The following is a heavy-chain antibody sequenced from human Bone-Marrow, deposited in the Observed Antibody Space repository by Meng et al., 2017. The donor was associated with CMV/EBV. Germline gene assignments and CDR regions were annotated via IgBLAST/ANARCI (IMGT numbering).Heavy chain of an antibody. CDR3: ARGYYDILTGYYPLYYFDY. Sequence: GGSLRLSCAASGFTFSSYAMHWVRQAPGKGLEYVSAISSSGGSTYYADSVKGRFTISRDNSKNTLYLQMGSLRAEDMAVYYCARGYYDILTGYYPLYYFDYWGQGTLVTVSS. D-gene: IGHD3-9*01. V-gene: IGHV3-64*02. J-gene: IGHJ4*02. CDR1: GFTFSSYA. CDR2: ISSSGGST.